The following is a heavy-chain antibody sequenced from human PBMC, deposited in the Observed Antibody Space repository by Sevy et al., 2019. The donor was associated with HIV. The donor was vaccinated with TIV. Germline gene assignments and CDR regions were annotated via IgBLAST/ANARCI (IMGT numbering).Heavy chain of an antibody. J-gene: IGHJ4*02. CDR3: VEDKNDYGGSYFES. Sequence: SETLSLTCAVSHYSIRSAYQWGWIRQSPGKGLEWIGSIYPRGRAFYNPSLKSRLSISVDMSKNQFSLNLRSVTAADTAVYYCVEDKNDYGGSYFESWGPGTLVTVSS. CDR1: HYSIRSAYQ. CDR2: IYPRGRA. D-gene: IGHD4-17*01. V-gene: IGHV4-38-2*01.